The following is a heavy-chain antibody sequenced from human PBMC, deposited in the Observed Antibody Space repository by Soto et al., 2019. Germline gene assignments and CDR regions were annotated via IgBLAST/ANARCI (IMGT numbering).Heavy chain of an antibody. Sequence: ASVKVSCKASGYTFTGYYMHWVRQAPGQGLEWMGWINPNSGGTNYSQKFQGRVTMTRDTSISTAYMELSRLRSDDTAVYYCASANYDDSGGHWASAVWGQGTLVTVSS. CDR3: ASANYDDSGGHWASAV. CDR2: INPNSGGT. V-gene: IGHV1-2*02. CDR1: GYTFTGYY. D-gene: IGHD3-22*01. J-gene: IGHJ4*02.